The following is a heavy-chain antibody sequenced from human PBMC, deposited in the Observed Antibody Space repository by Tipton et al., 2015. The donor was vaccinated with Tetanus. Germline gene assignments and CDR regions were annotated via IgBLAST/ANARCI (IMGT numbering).Heavy chain of an antibody. D-gene: IGHD3-22*01. V-gene: IGHV4-31*02. CDR2: IYYSGST. CDR3: ARDSSGYYNWFDP. J-gene: IGHJ5*02. CDR1: GGSISSGDYY. Sequence: LRLSCTVSGGSISSGDYYWSWIRQPPGKGLEWIGYIYYSGSTYYNPSLKSRVTISVDTSKNQFSLKLSSVTAADTAVYYCARDSSGYYNWFDPWGQGTLVTVSS.